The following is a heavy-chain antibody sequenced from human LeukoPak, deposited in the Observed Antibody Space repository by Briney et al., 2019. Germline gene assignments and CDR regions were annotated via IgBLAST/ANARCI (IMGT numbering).Heavy chain of an antibody. D-gene: IGHD3-22*01. V-gene: IGHV4-59*01. CDR1: GGSISSYY. J-gene: IGHJ5*02. Sequence: PSETLSLTCTVSGGSISSYYWNWIRQPPGKGLEWIGYIYYSGSTNYNPSLKSRVTISVDMSKNQFSLKLSSVTAADTAVYYCARGPPYYYDSSGYPPYWFDPWGQGTLVTVSS. CDR3: ARGPPYYYDSSGYPPYWFDP. CDR2: IYYSGST.